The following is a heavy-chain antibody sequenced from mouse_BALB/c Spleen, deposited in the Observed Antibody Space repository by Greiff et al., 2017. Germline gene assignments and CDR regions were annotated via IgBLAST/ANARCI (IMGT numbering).Heavy chain of an antibody. D-gene: IGHD2-4*01. CDR2: INPYNDGT. CDR3: ARQGDYDEDYAMDD. Sequence: VQLQQSGPELVKPGASVKMSCKASGYTFTSYVMHWVKQKPGQGLEWIGYINPYNDGTKYNEKFKGKATLTSDKSSSTAYMELSSLTSEDSAVYYCARQGDYDEDYAMDDWGQGTSVTVSS. J-gene: IGHJ4*01. V-gene: IGHV1-14*01. CDR1: GYTFTSYV.